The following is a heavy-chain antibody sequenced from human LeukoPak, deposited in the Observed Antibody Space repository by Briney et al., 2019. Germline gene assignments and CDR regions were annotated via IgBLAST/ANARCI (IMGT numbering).Heavy chain of an antibody. D-gene: IGHD3-9*01. V-gene: IGHV5-51*01. J-gene: IGHJ4*02. CDR1: GGSFTKFW. Sequence: GESLKISCEGSGGSFTKFWIGWVRQMPGKGLEWMGIIYPGDSDTRYSPSFQGQVTISADKSISTAYLQWSSLKASDTAMYYCARHFRRLPKLRYFDWPANGPDYWGQGTLVTVSS. CDR3: ARHFRRLPKLRYFDWPANGPDY. CDR2: IYPGDSDT.